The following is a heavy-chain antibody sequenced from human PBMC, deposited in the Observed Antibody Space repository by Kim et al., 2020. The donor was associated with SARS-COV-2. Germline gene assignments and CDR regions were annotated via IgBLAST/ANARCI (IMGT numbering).Heavy chain of an antibody. Sequence: GGSLRLSCAASGFTFSKYWMSWVRQAPGKGLEWVANIEPDGSDKYYVDSVKGRFTISRDNGKNSLYLQMNSLRVEDTAVYYCAREGDGYNFAIWGQGTMV. V-gene: IGHV3-7*03. CDR1: GFTFSKYW. CDR3: AREGDGYNFAI. D-gene: IGHD5-12*01. J-gene: IGHJ3*02. CDR2: IEPDGSDK.